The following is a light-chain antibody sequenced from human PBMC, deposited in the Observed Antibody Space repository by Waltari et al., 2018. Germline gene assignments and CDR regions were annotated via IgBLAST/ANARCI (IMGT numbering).Light chain of an antibody. CDR2: DAS. Sequence: DIQMTQSPSSLSASVGDRVTITCQASQDISNYLNWYQQKPGKAPKLLIYDASNVETGVPSSFSGSGSGTDFTFAISSLQPEAIATYYCQQYDNLPYTFGQGSKLEIK. CDR3: QQYDNLPYT. V-gene: IGKV1-33*01. CDR1: QDISNY. J-gene: IGKJ2*01.